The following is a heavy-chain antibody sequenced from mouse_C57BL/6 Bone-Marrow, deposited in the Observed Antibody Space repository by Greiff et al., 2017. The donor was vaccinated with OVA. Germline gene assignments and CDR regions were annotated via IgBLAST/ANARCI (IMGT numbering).Heavy chain of an antibody. J-gene: IGHJ4*01. V-gene: IGHV1-76*01. D-gene: IGHD1-1*02. CDR2: IYPGSGNT. Sequence: VQLQQSGAELVRPGASVKLSCKASGYTFTDYYINWVKQRPGQGLEWIARIYPGSGNTYYNEKFKGKATLTAEKSSSTAYMQLSSLTSEDSAVYFCARWWYYSLGYAMDYWGQGTSVTVSS. CDR1: GYTFTDYY. CDR3: ARWWYYSLGYAMDY.